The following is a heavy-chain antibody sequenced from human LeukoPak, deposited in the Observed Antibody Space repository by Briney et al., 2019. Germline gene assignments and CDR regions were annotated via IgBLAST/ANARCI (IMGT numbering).Heavy chain of an antibody. CDR2: ISGIGVAT. CDR3: AKRAVTTFSSGFHY. CDR1: GFTFGSNP. V-gene: IGHV3-23*01. D-gene: IGHD4-17*01. J-gene: IGHJ4*02. Sequence: GGALRLPCAASGFTFGSNPMPWVGQAPGKGLQGVSVISGIGVATYYADSVKGRFTISRDNPKNTLYLQMNSLRAEDTAVYYCAKRAVTTFSSGFHYWGQGTLVTVSS.